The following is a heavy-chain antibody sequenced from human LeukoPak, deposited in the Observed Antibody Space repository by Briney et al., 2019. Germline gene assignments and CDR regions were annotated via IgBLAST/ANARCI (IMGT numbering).Heavy chain of an antibody. Sequence: SGTLSLTCAVSGGSISSSNWWSWVRQPPGKGLEWTGEIYHSGSTNYNPSLNSRVTISVDKSKNQFSLKLSSVTAADTAVYYCARGNYGSGSYYVVDFDYWGQGTLVTVSS. V-gene: IGHV4-4*02. J-gene: IGHJ4*02. D-gene: IGHD3-10*01. CDR2: IYHSGST. CDR1: GGSISSSNW. CDR3: ARGNYGSGSYYVVDFDY.